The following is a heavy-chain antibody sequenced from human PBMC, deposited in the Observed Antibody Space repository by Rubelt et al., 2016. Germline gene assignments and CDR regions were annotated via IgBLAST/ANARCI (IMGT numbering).Heavy chain of an antibody. V-gene: IGHV1-69*01. D-gene: IGHD5-18*01. CDR1: GGTFSSYA. Sequence: QVQLVQSGAEVKKPGSSVKVSCKASGGTFSSYAISWVRQAPGQGLEWMGGIIPIFGTANYAQKFPGRVTITADESTSTAYMELSSLRSEDTAVYYCARLSIFEDTAMVMSDYWGQGTLVTVSS. J-gene: IGHJ4*02. CDR3: ARLSIFEDTAMVMSDY. CDR2: IIPIFGTA.